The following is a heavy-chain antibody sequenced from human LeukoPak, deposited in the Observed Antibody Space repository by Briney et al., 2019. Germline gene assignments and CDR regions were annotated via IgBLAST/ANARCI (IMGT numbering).Heavy chain of an antibody. Sequence: AGGSLRLSCAASGFTFSSSAMSWVRQAPGRGLEWVSVIAAGGGGIHYADSVEGRFTISRDNSKNTLYLQMNNVRVEDTAVYYCAKYAPPTTVATRYFDNWGQGTLVTVSS. D-gene: IGHD4-23*01. CDR3: AKYAPPTTVATRYFDN. J-gene: IGHJ4*02. V-gene: IGHV3-23*01. CDR1: GFTFSSSA. CDR2: IAAGGGGI.